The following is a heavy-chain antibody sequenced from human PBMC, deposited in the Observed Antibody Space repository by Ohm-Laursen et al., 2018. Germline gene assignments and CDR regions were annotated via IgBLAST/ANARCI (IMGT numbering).Heavy chain of an antibody. J-gene: IGHJ6*02. CDR1: EVTFSSYW. V-gene: IGHV3-7*03. Sequence: SLRLSCAASEVTFSSYWLSWVRQAPGKGLEWVANIKQDATEKRYVGSVMGRFTISRDNTKNSLYLQMNSLRAEDTAVYYCAKVVTYCSGGNCYSCYYYGMDVWGQGTTVTVSS. CDR2: IKQDATEK. D-gene: IGHD2-15*01. CDR3: AKVVTYCSGGNCYSCYYYGMDV.